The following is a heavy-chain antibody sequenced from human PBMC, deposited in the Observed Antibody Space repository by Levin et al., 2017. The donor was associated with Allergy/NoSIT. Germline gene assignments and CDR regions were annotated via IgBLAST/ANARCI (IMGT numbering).Heavy chain of an antibody. CDR3: ARQKGSGSSRDY. Sequence: SETLSLTCTVSGGSISSSSYYWGWIRQPPGKGLEWIGSIYYSGSTYYNPSLKSRVTISVDTSKNQFSLKLSSVTAADTAVYYCARQKGSGSSRDYWGQGTLVTVSS. D-gene: IGHD3-10*01. J-gene: IGHJ4*02. CDR2: IYYSGST. CDR1: GGSISSSSYY. V-gene: IGHV4-39*01.